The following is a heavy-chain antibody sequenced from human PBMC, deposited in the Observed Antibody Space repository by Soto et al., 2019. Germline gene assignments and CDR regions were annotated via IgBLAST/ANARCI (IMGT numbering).Heavy chain of an antibody. J-gene: IGHJ5*02. CDR2: IWYHGRNT. CDR1: GFTFSNYG. D-gene: IGHD3-16*01. CDR3: ARDRAGGIPFDP. Sequence: ESGGGVVQPGRSLRLSCAASGFTFSNYGFHWLRQAPGKGLEWVADIWYHGRNTYYADSVEGRFTISRDNSKNTVYLDMNSLRVEDTAVYFCARDRAGGIPFDPGGQGPLVTVSS. V-gene: IGHV3-33*01.